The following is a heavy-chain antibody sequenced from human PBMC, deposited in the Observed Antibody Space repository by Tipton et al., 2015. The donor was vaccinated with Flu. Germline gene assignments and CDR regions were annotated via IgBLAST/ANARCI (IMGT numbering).Heavy chain of an antibody. D-gene: IGHD3-10*01. J-gene: IGHJ6*02. CDR2: ISSSGSTI. CDR3: ARDFGDYGSGSYSYYYYYGMDV. V-gene: IGHV3-48*03. CDR1: GFTFSSYE. Sequence: GSLRLSCAASGFTFSSYEMNWVRQAPGKGLEWVSYISSSGSTIYYADSVKGRFTISRDNAKNPLYLQMNSLRAEDTAVYYCARDFGDYGSGSYSYYYYYGMDVWGQGTTVTVSS.